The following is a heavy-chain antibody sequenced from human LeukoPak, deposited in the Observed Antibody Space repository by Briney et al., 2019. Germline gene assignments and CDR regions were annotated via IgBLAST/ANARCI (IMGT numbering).Heavy chain of an antibody. D-gene: IGHD2-21*01. V-gene: IGHV3-66*01. J-gene: IGHJ3*02. Sequence: GGSLRLSCAASGFTVSSKHMSWVRQAPGKGLEWVSVIYSGGSTYYADSVKGRFTISRDNSKNTLYLQMNSLRAEDSAVYYCARERHALGERAFDIWGQGTMVTVSS. CDR1: GFTVSSKH. CDR2: IYSGGST. CDR3: ARERHALGERAFDI.